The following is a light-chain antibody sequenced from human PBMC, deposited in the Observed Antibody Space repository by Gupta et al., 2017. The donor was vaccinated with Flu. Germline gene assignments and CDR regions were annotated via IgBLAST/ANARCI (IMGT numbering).Light chain of an antibody. CDR2: LKSDGSH. CDR3: QTWGTYIVV. CDR1: SGPSGYA. Sequence: QLVLTQSPSVSASLGASVKLTCILSSGPSGYAIAWHQQQPKKGPRFLMNLKSDGSHDKGDGIPARFSGSSFGAERYLVISSLQSEDEADYYCQTWGTYIVVFGGGTKLTVL. J-gene: IGLJ2*01. V-gene: IGLV4-69*01.